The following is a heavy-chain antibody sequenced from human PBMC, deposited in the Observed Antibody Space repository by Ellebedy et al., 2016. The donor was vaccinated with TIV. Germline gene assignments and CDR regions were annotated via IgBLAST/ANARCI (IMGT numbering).Heavy chain of an antibody. CDR2: IWYDGSNK. CDR3: ARYGDYVWDLKTDY. CDR1: GFTFSSYG. D-gene: IGHD4-17*01. V-gene: IGHV3-33*01. J-gene: IGHJ4*02. Sequence: GGSLRLXCAASGFTFSSYGMHWVRQAPGKGLAWVAVIWYDGSNKYYADSVKGRFTISRDNSKNTLYLQMNSLRAEDTAVYYCARYGDYVWDLKTDYWGQGTLVTVSS.